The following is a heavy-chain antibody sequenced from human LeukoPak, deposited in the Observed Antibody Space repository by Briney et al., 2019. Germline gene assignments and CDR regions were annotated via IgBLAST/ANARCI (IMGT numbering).Heavy chain of an antibody. V-gene: IGHV1-2*02. CDR3: ARAGAVVDNWFDP. CDR2: INPNNGGT. Sequence: ASVKVSCKASGYTFTGYYMHWVRQAPGQGLEWMGWINPNNGGTNYAQKFQGRVTMTTDTSTTTAYMELRSLRSDDTAVYYCARAGAVVDNWFDPWGQGTLVTVSS. CDR1: GYTFTGYY. J-gene: IGHJ5*02. D-gene: IGHD2-15*01.